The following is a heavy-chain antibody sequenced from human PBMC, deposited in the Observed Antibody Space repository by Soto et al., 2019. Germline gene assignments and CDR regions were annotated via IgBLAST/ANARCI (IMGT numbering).Heavy chain of an antibody. Sequence: SKTLSLTCTVAGGSISSYYWSWIRQPAGKGLEWIGRIYTSGSTNYNPSLKSRVTMSVDTSKNQFSLKLSSVTAADTAVYYCARDIWIAVAGTGGYYYGMDVWGQGTTVTVSS. V-gene: IGHV4-4*07. J-gene: IGHJ6*02. CDR1: GGSISSYY. D-gene: IGHD6-19*01. CDR2: IYTSGST. CDR3: ARDIWIAVAGTGGYYYGMDV.